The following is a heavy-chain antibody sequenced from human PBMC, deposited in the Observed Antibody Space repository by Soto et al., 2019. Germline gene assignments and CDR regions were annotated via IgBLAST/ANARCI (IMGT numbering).Heavy chain of an antibody. D-gene: IGHD4-17*01. Sequence: GGSLRLSCAASGFTFSSYAMSWVRQAPGKGLEWVSSLSGRGGSTYYADSVKGRFTISRDNSQNTLYLRMSSLRVEDTALYFCAKDRRNYGDYGEIDSWGQGTLVTVSS. V-gene: IGHV3-23*01. CDR2: LSGRGGST. J-gene: IGHJ4*02. CDR1: GFTFSSYA. CDR3: AKDRRNYGDYGEIDS.